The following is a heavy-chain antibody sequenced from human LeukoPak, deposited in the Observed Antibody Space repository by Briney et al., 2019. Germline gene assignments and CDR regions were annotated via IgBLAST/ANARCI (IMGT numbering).Heavy chain of an antibody. Sequence: PGGSLRLSCAASGFAFSNYAITWIRQAPGKGLEWVSEISGSGESTYYGDSVKGRFTISRDNSKNTLYLQMNSLRAGDTAVYYCAREHWDFDYWGQGTLVTVSS. J-gene: IGHJ4*02. CDR2: ISGSGEST. CDR3: AREHWDFDY. V-gene: IGHV3-23*01. CDR1: GFAFSNYA. D-gene: IGHD7-27*01.